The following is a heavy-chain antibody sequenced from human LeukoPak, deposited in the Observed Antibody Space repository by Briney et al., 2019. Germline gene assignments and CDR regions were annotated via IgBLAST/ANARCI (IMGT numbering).Heavy chain of an antibody. V-gene: IGHV3-30*18. CDR3: AKDHYYDFWSGTAFDY. Sequence: PGGSLRLSCAASGFTFSSYGMHWVRQAPGKGLEWVAVISYDGSNKYYADSVKGRFTISRDNSKNTLYLQMNSLRAEDTAVYYCAKDHYYDFWSGTAFDYWGQGTLVTVSS. CDR1: GFTFSSYG. J-gene: IGHJ4*02. CDR2: ISYDGSNK. D-gene: IGHD3-3*01.